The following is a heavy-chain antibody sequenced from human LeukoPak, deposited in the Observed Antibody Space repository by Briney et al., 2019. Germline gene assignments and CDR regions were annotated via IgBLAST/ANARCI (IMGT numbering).Heavy chain of an antibody. CDR1: GFTFSNYS. V-gene: IGHV3-21*01. CDR2: ISSSSSLV. Sequence: GGSLRLSCAASGFTFSNYSVNWVRQAPGKGLEGVSSISSSSSLVFYADSVKGRFTISRDNAKNSLYLQTNSLRAEDTAVYYCARCPTLDQLLIPNWYFDLWGRGTLVTVSS. J-gene: IGHJ2*01. D-gene: IGHD3-16*01. CDR3: ARCPTLDQLLIPNWYFDL.